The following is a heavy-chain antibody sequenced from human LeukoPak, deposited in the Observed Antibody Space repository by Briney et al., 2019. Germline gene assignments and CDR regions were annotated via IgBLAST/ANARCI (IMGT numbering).Heavy chain of an antibody. CDR1: GGSISTYY. J-gene: IGHJ4*02. Sequence: SETLSLTCTVSGGSISTYYWSWIRQPPGKGLEWIGYIYYSGSTNYNPSLKSRVTISVDTSKNQFSLNLNSVTAADTAVYYCARISGSHGDHFDYWGQGTLVTVSS. D-gene: IGHD1-26*01. CDR2: IYYSGST. V-gene: IGHV4-59*08. CDR3: ARISGSHGDHFDY.